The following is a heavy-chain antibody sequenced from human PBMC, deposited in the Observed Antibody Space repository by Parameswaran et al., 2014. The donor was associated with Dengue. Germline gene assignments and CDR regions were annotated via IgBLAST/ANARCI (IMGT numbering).Heavy chain of an antibody. CDR3: ARCTYYDFWSGLDY. D-gene: IGHD3-3*01. V-gene: IGHV4-31*02. Sequence: WIRQPPGKGLEWIGYIYYSGSTYYNPSLKSRVTISVDTSKNQFSLKLSSVTAADTAVYYCARCTYYDFWSGLDYWGQGTLVTVSS. J-gene: IGHJ4*02. CDR2: IYYSGST.